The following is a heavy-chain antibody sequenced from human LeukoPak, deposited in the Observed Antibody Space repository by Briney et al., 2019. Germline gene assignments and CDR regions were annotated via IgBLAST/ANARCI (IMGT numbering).Heavy chain of an antibody. CDR3: ARDLGQYYDTSDNWFDP. CDR1: GFNLGTYW. CDR2: INSDGINT. V-gene: IGHV3-74*01. D-gene: IGHD3-22*01. J-gene: IGHJ5*02. Sequence: GGSLRLSCAASGFNLGTYWMHWVRQAPGKGLVWVSRINSDGINTSYADSVKGRFTISRDNAKNTLNLQMNSLRAEDTAVHYCARDLGQYYDTSDNWFDPWGQGTLVTVSS.